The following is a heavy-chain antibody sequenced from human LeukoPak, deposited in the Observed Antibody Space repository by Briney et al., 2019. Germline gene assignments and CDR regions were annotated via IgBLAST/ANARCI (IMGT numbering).Heavy chain of an antibody. V-gene: IGHV4-61*02. CDR2: IYTSGST. J-gene: IGHJ3*02. CDR1: GGSISSGSYY. D-gene: IGHD6-13*01. Sequence: KPSETLSLTCTVSGGSISSGSYYWSWIQQPAGKGLEWIGRIYTSGSTNYNPSLKSRVTISVDTSKNQFSLKLSSVTAADTAVYYCARDRSSSWYLDAFDIWGQGTMVTVSS. CDR3: ARDRSSSWYLDAFDI.